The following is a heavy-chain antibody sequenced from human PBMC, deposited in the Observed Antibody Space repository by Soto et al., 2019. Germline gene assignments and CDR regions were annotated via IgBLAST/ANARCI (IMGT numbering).Heavy chain of an antibody. D-gene: IGHD5-18*01. J-gene: IGHJ6*02. CDR2: IKSKTDGGTT. Sequence: GGSLRLSCAASGFTFSNAWMSWVRQAPGKGLEWVGRIKSKTDGGTTDYAAPVKGRFTISRDDSKNTLYLQMNSLKTEDTAVYYCTTVRKCEIQTYYYYYGMDVWGQGTTVTVYS. CDR3: TTVRKCEIQTYYYYYGMDV. CDR1: GFTFSNAW. V-gene: IGHV3-15*01.